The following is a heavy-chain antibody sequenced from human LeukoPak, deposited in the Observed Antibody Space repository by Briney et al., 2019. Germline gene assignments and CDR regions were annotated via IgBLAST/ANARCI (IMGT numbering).Heavy chain of an antibody. CDR3: ARGWRYSGYEPGLDY. CDR1: GGTFSSYA. J-gene: IGHJ4*02. Sequence: SVKVSCKASGGTFSSYAISWVRQAPGQGLEWMGGIIPVFGTANYAQKFQGRVTITTDESTSTAYMELSSLRSEDTAVYYCARGWRYSGYEPGLDYWGQGTLVTVSS. CDR2: IIPVFGTA. V-gene: IGHV1-69*05. D-gene: IGHD5-12*01.